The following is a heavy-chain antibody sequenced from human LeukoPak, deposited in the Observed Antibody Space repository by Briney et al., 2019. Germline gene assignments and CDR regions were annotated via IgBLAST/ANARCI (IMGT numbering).Heavy chain of an antibody. D-gene: IGHD3-22*01. CDR1: GFTFSSYA. Sequence: GGSLRLSCAASGFTFSSYAMSLVRQAPGKGLEWVSAISGSGGSTYYADSVKGRFTISRDNSKNTLYLQMNSLRAEDTAVYYCAKVRSDSSGYQKFYFDYWGQGTLVTVSS. CDR3: AKVRSDSSGYQKFYFDY. J-gene: IGHJ4*02. V-gene: IGHV3-23*01. CDR2: ISGSGGST.